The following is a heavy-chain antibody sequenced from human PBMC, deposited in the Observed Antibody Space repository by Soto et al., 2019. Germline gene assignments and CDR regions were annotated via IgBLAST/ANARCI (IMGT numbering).Heavy chain of an antibody. D-gene: IGHD2-2*01. Sequence: QVQLQESGPGLVKPSQTLSLTCTVSGGSISSGGYYWSWIRQHPGKGLEWIGYIYYSGSTYYNPSLKSRVTISVDTSKNQFSLKLSSLTAADTAVYYCARGFGGVVVPAAPFDYWGQGTLVTVSS. CDR3: ARGFGGVVVPAAPFDY. V-gene: IGHV4-31*03. J-gene: IGHJ4*02. CDR2: IYYSGST. CDR1: GGSISSGGYY.